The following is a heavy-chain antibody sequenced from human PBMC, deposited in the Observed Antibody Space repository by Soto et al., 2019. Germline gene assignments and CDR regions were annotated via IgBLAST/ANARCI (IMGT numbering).Heavy chain of an antibody. CDR3: AKDLKGSGSYFPPRQKKIAS. D-gene: IGHD3-10*01. CDR2: ISGSGGST. Sequence: EVQLLESGGGLVQPGGSLRLSCAASGFTFSSYAMSWVRQAPGKGLEWVSAISGSGGSTYYADSVKGRFTISRDNSKNPLYQKMKSLRAEDTAVYYCAKDLKGSGSYFPPRQKKIASWGQGTLVPVSS. CDR1: GFTFSSYA. J-gene: IGHJ4*02. V-gene: IGHV3-23*01.